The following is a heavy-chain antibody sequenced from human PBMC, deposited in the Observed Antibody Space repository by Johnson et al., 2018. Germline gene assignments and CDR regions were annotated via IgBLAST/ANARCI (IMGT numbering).Heavy chain of an antibody. CDR1: GGSISSYY. D-gene: IGHD3-9*01. Sequence: QVQLQESGPGLVKPSETLSLTCTVSGGSISSYYWSWIRQPPGKGLEWIGYIYYSGSTNYNPSLKSRVTISVDTSKNQFSLKLSSVPAADPAVYYCARGGRYFDCPPPRSFDIWGQGTMVTVSS. V-gene: IGHV4-59*01. CDR2: IYYSGST. CDR3: ARGGRYFDCPPPRSFDI. J-gene: IGHJ3*02.